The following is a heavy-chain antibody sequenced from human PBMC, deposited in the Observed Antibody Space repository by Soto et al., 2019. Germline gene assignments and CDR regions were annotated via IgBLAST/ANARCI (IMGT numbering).Heavy chain of an antibody. V-gene: IGHV3-9*01. CDR3: AKDISSSVGSGSSDS. CDR1: GFTFDDYA. CDR2: ISWNSGSI. D-gene: IGHD6-19*01. J-gene: IGHJ3*02. Sequence: EVQLVESGGGLVQPGRSLRLSCAASGFTFDDYAMHWVRQAPGKGLEWVSGISWNSGSIGYADSVKGRFTISRDNAKNSLYLQMNSLRAEDTALYYCAKDISSSVGSGSSDSWGQGT.